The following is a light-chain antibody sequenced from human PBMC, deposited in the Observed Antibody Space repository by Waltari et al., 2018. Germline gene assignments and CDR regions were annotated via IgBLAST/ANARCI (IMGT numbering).Light chain of an antibody. CDR1: QSISSW. CDR2: KAS. V-gene: IGKV1-5*03. CDR3: QQYNSYSWT. J-gene: IGKJ1*01. Sequence: DIQMTQSPSTLSASVGDRVTITCRVSQSISSWLAWFQLKPGKAPNLLIYKASSLVSGVPSRFSGSGSGTLFTFIISSLQPDDFATYYCQQYNSYSWTFGQGTKVEVK.